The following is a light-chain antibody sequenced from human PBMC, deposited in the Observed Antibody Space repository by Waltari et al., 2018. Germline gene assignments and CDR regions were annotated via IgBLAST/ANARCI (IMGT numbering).Light chain of an antibody. CDR3: SSYVDTNLVV. Sequence: QSALTQPPSVSGSPGQAVAIPCTGTPGDLGTYKRVSWYRQTPGTAPTLILFEVNNRPSGVPDRFSGSKSADTAFLIISGLQPEDEAHFYCSSYVDTNLVVFGGGTKVTVL. CDR2: EVN. J-gene: IGLJ2*01. CDR1: PGDLGTYKR. V-gene: IGLV2-18*02.